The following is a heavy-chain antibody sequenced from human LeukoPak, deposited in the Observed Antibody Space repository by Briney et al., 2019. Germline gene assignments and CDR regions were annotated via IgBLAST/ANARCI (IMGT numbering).Heavy chain of an antibody. Sequence: SETLSLTCAVSGGSISSSNWWSWVRQPPGKGLEWIGEIYHSGNTNYNPSLKSRVTISVDTSKNQFSLKLSSVTAADTAVYYCARGIMLYDYSNYIWFDPWGQGTLVTVSS. CDR2: IYHSGNT. J-gene: IGHJ5*02. D-gene: IGHD4-11*01. CDR1: GGSISSSNW. CDR3: ARGIMLYDYSNYIWFDP. V-gene: IGHV4-4*02.